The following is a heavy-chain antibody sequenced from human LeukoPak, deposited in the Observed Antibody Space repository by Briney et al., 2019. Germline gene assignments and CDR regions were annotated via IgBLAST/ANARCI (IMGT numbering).Heavy chain of an antibody. D-gene: IGHD3-3*01. CDR3: ASFCEWPGYFVY. CDR1: GYTFTGYY. J-gene: IGHJ4*02. Sequence: EASVKVSCKASGYTFTGYYMNWVRQAPGQGLEWMGRMNPNSGSTNYAQKFQGRVTMTRDTSISTAYMELSRLRSDDTAVYYCASFCEWPGYFVYWGQGTLVTVSS. CDR2: MNPNSGST. V-gene: IGHV1-2*06.